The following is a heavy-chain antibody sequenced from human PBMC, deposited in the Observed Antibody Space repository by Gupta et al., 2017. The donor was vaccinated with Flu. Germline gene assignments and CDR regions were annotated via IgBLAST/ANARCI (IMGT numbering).Heavy chain of an antibody. CDR3: VRDISGVGSTYYFDY. CDR1: GFTSSGYY. CDR2: SSGSSSDT. Sequence: QVHLVESGGALVKPGGSLRLSCAASGFTSSGYYMSWLRPAPGRGLEWVSYSSGSSSDTNYADSVKGRFTSSRDNAKSSLYLQMNSLRAEDTAVYYCVRDISGVGSTYYFDYWGQGTLVTVSS. D-gene: IGHD3-3*02. J-gene: IGHJ4*02. V-gene: IGHV3-11*05.